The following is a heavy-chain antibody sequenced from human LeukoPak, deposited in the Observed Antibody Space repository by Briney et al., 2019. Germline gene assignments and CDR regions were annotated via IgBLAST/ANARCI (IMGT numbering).Heavy chain of an antibody. CDR3: ARDSEPPSTYYYGSGFGGFFDY. Sequence: SETLSLTCTVSGGSISSYYWSWIRQPPGKGLEWIGYIYYSGSTNYNPSLKSRVTISVDTSKNQFSLKLSSVTAADTAVYYCARDSEPPSTYYYGSGFGGFFDYWGQGTLVTVSS. CDR2: IYYSGST. J-gene: IGHJ4*02. V-gene: IGHV4-59*01. CDR1: GGSISSYY. D-gene: IGHD3-10*01.